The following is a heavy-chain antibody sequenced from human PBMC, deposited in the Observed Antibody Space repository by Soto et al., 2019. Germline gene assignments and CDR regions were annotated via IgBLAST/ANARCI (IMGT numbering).Heavy chain of an antibody. CDR2: INAGNGNT. CDR1: GYTFTSYA. D-gene: IGHD6-25*01. Sequence: GASVKVSCKASGYTFTSYAMHWVRQAPGQRLEWMGWINAGNGNTKYSQKFQGRVTITRDTSASTAYMELSSLRSEDTAVYYCARADTSGEYYYMDVWGKGTTVTVSS. CDR3: ARADTSGEYYYMDV. V-gene: IGHV1-3*01. J-gene: IGHJ6*03.